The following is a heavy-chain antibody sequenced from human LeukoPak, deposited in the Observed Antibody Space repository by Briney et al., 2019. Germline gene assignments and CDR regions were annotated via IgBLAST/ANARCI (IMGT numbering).Heavy chain of an antibody. V-gene: IGHV3-48*04. CDR1: GFPFSIYS. J-gene: IGHJ4*02. CDR3: PRDSASPPVTFDY. CDR2: ISSRGRLL. D-gene: IGHD4-17*01. Sequence: GGSLRLSCPASGFPFSIYSMDWVSQAPGKGPERISYISSRGRLLYYAGSGKGRFTISRDAGKHSLYLQMSRLRVEDTAVYYCPRDSASPPVTFDYWGLGTLVTVSS.